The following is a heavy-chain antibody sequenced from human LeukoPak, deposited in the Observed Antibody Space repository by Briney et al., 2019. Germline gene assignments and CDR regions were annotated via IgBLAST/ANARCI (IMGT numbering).Heavy chain of an antibody. V-gene: IGHV1-8*02. Sequence: ASVKVSCKASGYSFTNYDINWVRQAAGQGLEWMGWVNPNNGDAGFSQKFQGRVTLTSNTSLTTAYMELSSLRSEDTAVYYCARSYGSGSYYLDYWGQGTLVTVSS. CDR1: GYSFTNYD. CDR3: ARSYGSGSYYLDY. D-gene: IGHD3-10*01. CDR2: VNPNNGDA. J-gene: IGHJ4*02.